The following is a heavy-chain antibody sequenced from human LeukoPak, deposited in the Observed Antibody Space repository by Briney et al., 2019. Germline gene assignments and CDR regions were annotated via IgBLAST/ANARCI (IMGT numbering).Heavy chain of an antibody. CDR1: GGTFSSYA. J-gene: IGHJ6*03. CDR3: ARETITVTTGYYYYYMDV. CDR2: IIPIFGTA. Sequence: ASVKVSCKASGGTFSSYAISWVRQAPGQGLEWMGGIIPIFGTANYAQKFQGRVTITTDESTSTAYMEQSSLRSEDTAVYYCARETITVTTGYYYYYMDVWGKGTTVTVSS. V-gene: IGHV1-69*05. D-gene: IGHD4-11*01.